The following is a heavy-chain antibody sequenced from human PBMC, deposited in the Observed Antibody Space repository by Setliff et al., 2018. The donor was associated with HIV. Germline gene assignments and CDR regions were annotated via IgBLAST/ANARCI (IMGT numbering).Heavy chain of an antibody. CDR1: GYTFTSYD. D-gene: IGHD3-16*01. CDR2: ISSYNGQT. J-gene: IGHJ4*02. V-gene: IGHV1-18*01. CDR3: ARARYGGFDH. Sequence: ASVKVSCKASGYTFTSYDIHWVRQAPGQGLEWMGWISSYNGQTKDAQKFQGRLIMTTDTATSTSYMEMRSLRSDDTAIYYCARARYGGFDHWGQGSLVTVSS.